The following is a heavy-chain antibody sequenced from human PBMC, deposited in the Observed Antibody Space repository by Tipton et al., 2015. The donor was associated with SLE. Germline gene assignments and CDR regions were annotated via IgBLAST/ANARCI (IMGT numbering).Heavy chain of an antibody. Sequence: TLSLTCTVSGGSISSGSYYWSWIRQPAGKGLEWIGYIYTSGSTNYNPSLKSRVTISLETSKKQFSLKMSSVTAADTAVYYCARDVPSGDFWSGYLSGNYYYGTDVWGHGTTVTVSS. CDR3: ARDVPSGDFWSGYLSGNYYYGTDV. D-gene: IGHD3-3*01. V-gene: IGHV4-61*09. CDR1: GGSISSGSYY. CDR2: IYTSGST. J-gene: IGHJ6*02.